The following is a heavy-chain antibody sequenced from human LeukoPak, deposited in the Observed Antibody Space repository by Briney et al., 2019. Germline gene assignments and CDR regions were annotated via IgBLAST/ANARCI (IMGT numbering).Heavy chain of an antibody. V-gene: IGHV3-23*01. J-gene: IGHJ3*02. D-gene: IGHD2-15*01. CDR2: ISGSGSTT. CDR3: ARPRLEYCSGGSCFDAFDI. CDR1: GFTFSRYA. Sequence: GGSLRLSCAGSGFTFSRYAMSWVRQAPGKGLEWVSAISGSGSTTYYADSVKGRFTISRDNSKNTLFLQMNSLTAEDTAIYSCARPRLEYCSGGSCFDAFDIWGQGTMVTVSS.